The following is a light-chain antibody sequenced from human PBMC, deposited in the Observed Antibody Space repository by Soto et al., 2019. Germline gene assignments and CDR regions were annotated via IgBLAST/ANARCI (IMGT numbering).Light chain of an antibody. J-gene: IGKJ4*02. V-gene: IGKV1-33*01. CDR1: QDISNY. CDR2: DAS. CDR3: QQYDNLPT. Sequence: DIQMTQSPSSLSASVGDRVTITCQAIQDISNYLHWYQQKPGKAPKLLIYDASNLETGVPSRFSGSGSGTDFTFTISSLQPEDIATYYCQQYDNLPTFGGGTKVEIK.